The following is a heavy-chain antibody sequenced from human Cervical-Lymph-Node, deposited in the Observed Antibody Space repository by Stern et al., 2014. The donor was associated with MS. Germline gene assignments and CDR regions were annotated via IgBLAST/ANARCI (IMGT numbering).Heavy chain of an antibody. CDR2: INTGNGYT. CDR3: ARGSRYCSSTSCYSLDY. CDR1: GYTFTTYA. J-gene: IGHJ4*02. D-gene: IGHD2-2*01. V-gene: IGHV1-3*04. Sequence: QDQLVQSGAEVKKPGASVKVSCKASGYTFTTYAIHWVRQAPGQRLEWMGWINTGNGYTKYSQRFQGRVTITRDTSASTAYMELSSLRSEDTAVYYCARGSRYCSSTSCYSLDYWGQGTLVAVSS.